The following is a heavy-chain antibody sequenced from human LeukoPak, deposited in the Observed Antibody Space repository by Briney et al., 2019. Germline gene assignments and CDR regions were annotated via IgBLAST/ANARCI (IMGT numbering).Heavy chain of an antibody. CDR2: ISSSGSTI. Sequence: GGSLRLSCAASGFTFSDYYMSWIRQAPGKGLEGVSYISSSGSTIYYADSVKGRFTISRDNAKNSLYLQMNSLRAEDTAVYYCARGVGATHYYYYGMDVWGRGTTVTVSS. CDR3: ARGVGATHYYYYGMDV. J-gene: IGHJ6*02. D-gene: IGHD1-26*01. CDR1: GFTFSDYY. V-gene: IGHV3-11*01.